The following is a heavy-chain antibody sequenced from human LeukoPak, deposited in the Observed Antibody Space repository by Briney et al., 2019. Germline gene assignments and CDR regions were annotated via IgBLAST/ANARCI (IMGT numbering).Heavy chain of an antibody. J-gene: IGHJ4*02. Sequence: GGSLRLSCAASGFTFSSYGMHWVRQAPGQGLEWVAVISYDGSNKYYADSVKGRFTICRDNSKNTLYLQMNSLRAEDTAVYYCAKGSFGLQIDYWGQGTLVTVSS. CDR1: GFTFSSYG. V-gene: IGHV3-30*18. CDR2: ISYDGSNK. D-gene: IGHD5-24*01. CDR3: AKGSFGLQIDY.